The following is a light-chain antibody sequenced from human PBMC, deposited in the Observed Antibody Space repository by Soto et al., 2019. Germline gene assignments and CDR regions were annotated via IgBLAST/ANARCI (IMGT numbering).Light chain of an antibody. V-gene: IGKV2-28*01. CDR2: LGS. CDR1: QSLLHSDGYNY. Sequence: DIVMTQSPLSLPVTPGEPASISCRSSQSLLHSDGYNYLDWYLQKPGQSPQLLIYLGSNRASGVPDRFSGSGSGTDFTLTISRVEAEDVGVYYCMQALQQYTFGQGTKLEIK. J-gene: IGKJ2*01. CDR3: MQALQQYT.